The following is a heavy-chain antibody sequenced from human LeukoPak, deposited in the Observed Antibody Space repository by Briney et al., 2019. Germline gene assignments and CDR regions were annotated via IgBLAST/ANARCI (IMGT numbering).Heavy chain of an antibody. J-gene: IGHJ3*02. V-gene: IGHV1-2*02. CDR1: GYTFTGYY. Sequence: ASAWVSCKASGYTFTGYYIHWVRQAPGQGHEWMGWINPNSGGTNYAQKFQGRVTMTRDTSISTAYMELTRLRSDDTAVYYCARDICGGSDCAFDIWGQGTMVTVSS. CDR2: INPNSGGT. CDR3: ARDICGGSDCAFDI. D-gene: IGHD1-26*01.